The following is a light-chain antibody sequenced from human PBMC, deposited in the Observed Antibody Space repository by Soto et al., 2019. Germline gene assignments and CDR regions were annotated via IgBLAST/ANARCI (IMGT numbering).Light chain of an antibody. Sequence: QAVVTQPPSASGTPGQRVTISCSGSSSSIGSNYVYWYQQLPGTAPKLLIYSNNQRPSGVPDRFSGSKSGTSASLAISGLRSEDEADYYCAAWDDSLSFVVFGGGPKLTVL. CDR2: SNN. CDR1: SSSIGSNY. J-gene: IGLJ2*01. CDR3: AAWDDSLSFVV. V-gene: IGLV1-47*02.